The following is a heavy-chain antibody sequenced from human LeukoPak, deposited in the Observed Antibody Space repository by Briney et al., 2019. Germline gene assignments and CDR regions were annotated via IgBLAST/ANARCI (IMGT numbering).Heavy chain of an antibody. CDR3: ARVLASSSTKGPNWFDS. D-gene: IGHD2-2*01. J-gene: IGHJ5*01. V-gene: IGHV4-59*12. CDR2: IYYSGST. CDR1: GGSISSYY. Sequence: SSETLSLTCTVSGGSISSYYWSWIRQPPGKGLEWIGYIYYSGSTNYNPSLKSRVTISVDTSKNQFSLKLSSVTAADTAVYYCARVLASSSTKGPNWFDSWGQGTLVTVFS.